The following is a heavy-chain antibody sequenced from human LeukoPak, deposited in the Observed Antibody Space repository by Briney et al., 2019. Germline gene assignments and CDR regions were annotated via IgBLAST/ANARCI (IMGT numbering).Heavy chain of an antibody. Sequence: PSETLSLTCTVSGDSLISNYWSWIRQPPGKGLEWIGYIYHSGNTNYNPSLKSRVTMSVDTSQNQFSLRLSSVTAADTAVYYCARLQYCSGTSCYWFDPWGQGTLVTISS. V-gene: IGHV4-59*12. J-gene: IGHJ5*02. CDR3: ARLQYCSGTSCYWFDP. D-gene: IGHD2-2*01. CDR2: IYHSGNT. CDR1: GDSLISNY.